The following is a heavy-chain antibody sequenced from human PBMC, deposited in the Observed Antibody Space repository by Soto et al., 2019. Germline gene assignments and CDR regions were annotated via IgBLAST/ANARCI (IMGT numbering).Heavy chain of an antibody. J-gene: IGHJ5*02. D-gene: IGHD3-10*02. V-gene: IGHV1-18*01. CDR2: ISAYNGNT. CDR3: ARDRGYYVQYAVDWFDP. CDR1: GYTFTSYG. Sequence: GPSVKVSCKASGYTFTSYGISWVRQAPGQGLEWMGWISAYNGNTNYAQKLQGRVTMTTDTSTSTAYMELRSLRSDDTAVYYCARDRGYYVQYAVDWFDPWGQGTLVTVSS.